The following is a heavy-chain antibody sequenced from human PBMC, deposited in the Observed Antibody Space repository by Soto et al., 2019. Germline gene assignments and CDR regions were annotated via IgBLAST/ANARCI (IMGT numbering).Heavy chain of an antibody. CDR1: GGTLSSYA. CDR2: IIPIFGTA. D-gene: IGHD3-3*01. V-gene: IGHV1-69*13. Sequence: ASVKVSCKASGGTLSSYAISWVRQAPGQGLEWMGGIIPIFGTANYAQKFQGRVTITADESTSTAYMELSSLRSEDTAVYYCARDRVTIFGVVIRHFDYWGQGTLVTVSS. J-gene: IGHJ4*02. CDR3: ARDRVTIFGVVIRHFDY.